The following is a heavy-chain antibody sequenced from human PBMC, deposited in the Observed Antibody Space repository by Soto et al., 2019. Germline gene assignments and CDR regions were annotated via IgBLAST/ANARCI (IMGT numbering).Heavy chain of an antibody. D-gene: IGHD6-13*01. J-gene: IGHJ4*02. CDR3: AAGEASSRNLAPYYLDF. CDR1: GGSMRNYF. V-gene: IGHV4-59*01. CDR2: IHYSGTT. Sequence: KPSETLSLTCTVSGGSMRNYFWTWIRQPPVKGLEWIGYIHYSGTTSFFPSYNPSLRSRVTISEDTSKNQFSLKLLSVTTADTAVYFCAAGEASSRNLAPYYLDFWGQGTLVTVS.